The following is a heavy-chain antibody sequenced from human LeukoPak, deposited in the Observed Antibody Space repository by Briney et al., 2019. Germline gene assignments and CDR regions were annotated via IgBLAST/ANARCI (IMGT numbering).Heavy chain of an antibody. J-gene: IGHJ4*02. D-gene: IGHD3-10*01. V-gene: IGHV3-23*01. CDR2: ISGSGGST. Sequence: GGSLRLSCAASGFTFSSYAMNWVRQAPGKGLEWVSGISGSGGSTNYADSVKGRFTISRDSSKNTLYLQMNSLRAEDTAVYYCAKEFDSGGYGANFDSWGQGTLVTVSS. CDR3: AKEFDSGGYGANFDS. CDR1: GFTFSSYA.